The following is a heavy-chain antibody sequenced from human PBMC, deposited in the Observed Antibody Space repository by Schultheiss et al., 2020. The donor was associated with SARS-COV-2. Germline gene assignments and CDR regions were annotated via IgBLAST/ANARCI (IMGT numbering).Heavy chain of an antibody. CDR1: GFTFSSYE. CDR2: ISSSGSTI. Sequence: GGSLRLSCAASGFTFSSYEMNWVRQAPGKGLEWVSYISSSGSTIYYADSVKGRFTISRDNAKNSLYLQMNSLRAEDTAVYYCARAEGIAVAGIDYWGQGTLVTVSS. V-gene: IGHV3-48*03. D-gene: IGHD6-19*01. J-gene: IGHJ4*02. CDR3: ARAEGIAVAGIDY.